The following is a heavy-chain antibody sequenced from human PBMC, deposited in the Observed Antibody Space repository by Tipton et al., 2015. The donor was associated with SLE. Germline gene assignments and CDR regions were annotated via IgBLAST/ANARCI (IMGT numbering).Heavy chain of an antibody. CDR1: GGTFSSYG. J-gene: IGHJ4*02. D-gene: IGHD2/OR15-2a*01. V-gene: IGHV1-69*13. CDR2: IIPIFDTT. CDR3: AREAAIGYFDY. Sequence: QSGAEVKKPGSSVKVSCKASGGTFSSYGISWVRQAPGQGLEWMGRIIPIFDTTIYEQNFQDRVTITADESTNTAYMEVSSLRSEDTAVYYCAREAAIGYFDYWGQGTLVTVSS.